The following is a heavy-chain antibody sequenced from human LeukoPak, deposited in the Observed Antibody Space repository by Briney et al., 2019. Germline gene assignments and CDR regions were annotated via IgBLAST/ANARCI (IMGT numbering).Heavy chain of an antibody. J-gene: IGHJ6*02. CDR2: ISSSRSYI. CDR1: GFTFSSYS. V-gene: IGHV3-21*01. Sequence: PGGSLRLSCAASGFTFSSYSMNWVRQAPGKGLEWVSSISSSRSYIYYADSVKGRFTISRDNAKNSLYLQMHRLRAEDTAVYYCARDYSGGYDFGSGAANYYGMDVWGQGTTVTVSS. D-gene: IGHD3-3*01. CDR3: ARDYSGGYDFGSGAANYYGMDV.